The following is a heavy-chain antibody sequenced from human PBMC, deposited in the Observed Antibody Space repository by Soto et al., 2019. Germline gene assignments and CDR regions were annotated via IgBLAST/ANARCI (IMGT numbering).Heavy chain of an antibody. J-gene: IGHJ3*02. V-gene: IGHV3-23*01. CDR3: AKTYYDILTGYSNPIEAFDI. CDR1: GFTFSSYA. CDR2: ISGSGGST. Sequence: GGSLRLSCAASGFTFSSYAMSWVRQAPGKGLEWVSAISGSGGSTYYADSVKGRFTISRDNSKNTLYLQMNSLRAEDTAVYYCAKTYYDILTGYSNPIEAFDIWGQGTMVTVSS. D-gene: IGHD3-9*01.